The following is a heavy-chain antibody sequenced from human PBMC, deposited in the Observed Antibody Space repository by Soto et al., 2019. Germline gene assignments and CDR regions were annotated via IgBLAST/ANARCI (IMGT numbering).Heavy chain of an antibody. CDR3: ARASHSSSWYWFDP. V-gene: IGHV4-39*07. D-gene: IGHD6-13*01. CDR2: IYYRGSA. J-gene: IGHJ5*02. Sequence: TSETLSLTCSVSADSINSDKYYWGWIRQPPGKGLEWIGNIYYRGSAYYNPSLQSRVTISLDTSKSQFSLKLSSVTAADTAVYYCARASHSSSWYWFDPWGQGTLVTVSS. CDR1: ADSINSDKYY.